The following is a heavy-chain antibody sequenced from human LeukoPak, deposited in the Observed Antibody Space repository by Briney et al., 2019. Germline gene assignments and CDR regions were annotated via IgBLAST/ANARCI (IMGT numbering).Heavy chain of an antibody. CDR3: ARDGDITPTDV. CDR2: IWYDGSNK. D-gene: IGHD2-15*01. CDR1: GFTFSSYG. Sequence: PGGSLRLSCAASGFTFSSYGMHWVRQVPGKGLEWVAVIWYDGSNKYYADSVKGRFTISRDNSKNTLYLQMNSLRAEDTAVYYCARDGDITPTDVWGQGTTVTVSS. V-gene: IGHV3-33*01. J-gene: IGHJ6*02.